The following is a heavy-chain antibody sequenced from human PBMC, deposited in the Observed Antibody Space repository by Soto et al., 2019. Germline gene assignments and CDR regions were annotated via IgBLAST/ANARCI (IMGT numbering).Heavy chain of an antibody. V-gene: IGHV3-30*18. CDR2: ISYDGSNK. D-gene: IGHD6-6*01. CDR1: GFTFSSYG. CDR3: AKEVGYSSSSDYYYYGMDV. Sequence: LRLSCAASGFTFSSYGMHWVRQAPGKGLEWVAVISYDGSNKYYADSVKGRFTISRDNSKNTLYLQMNSLRAEDTAVYYCAKEVGYSSSSDYYYYGMDVWGQGTTVTVSS. J-gene: IGHJ6*02.